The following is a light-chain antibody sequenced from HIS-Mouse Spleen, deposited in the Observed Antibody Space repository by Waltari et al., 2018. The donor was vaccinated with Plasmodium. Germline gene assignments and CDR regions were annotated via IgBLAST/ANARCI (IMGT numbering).Light chain of an antibody. CDR3: SSYAGSNNLV. V-gene: IGLV2-8*01. CDR1: SSDVGGYNY. CDR2: EVS. J-gene: IGLJ2*01. Sequence: QSALTQPPSASGSPGQSVTISCTGTSSDVGGYNYVSWYQQHPGKAPKLMIYEVSKGPSGVPDRFSGSTPGNTASLAVSGLQAEDEADYYCSSYAGSNNLVFGGGTKLTVL.